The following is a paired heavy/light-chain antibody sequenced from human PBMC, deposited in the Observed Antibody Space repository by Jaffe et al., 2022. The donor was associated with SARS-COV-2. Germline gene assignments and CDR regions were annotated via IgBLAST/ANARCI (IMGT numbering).Light chain of an antibody. CDR3: QQRSNWPPGIT. CDR2: DAS. Sequence: EIVLTQSPATLSLSPGERATLSCRASQSVSSYLAWYQQKPGQAPRLLIYDASNRATGIPARFSGSGSGTDFTLTISSLEPEDFAVYYCQQRSNWPPGITFGQGTRLEIK. CDR1: QSVSSY. V-gene: IGKV3-11*01. J-gene: IGKJ5*01.
Heavy chain of an antibody. CDR2: IIPIFGTA. J-gene: IGHJ1*01. CDR3: ARGGNLLDDSSGYYKASEYFQH. CDR1: GGTFSSYA. D-gene: IGHD3-22*01. Sequence: QVQLVQSGAEVKKPGSSVKVSCKASGGTFSSYAISWVRQAPGQGLEWMGGIIPIFGTANYAQKFQGRVTITADESTSTAYMELSSLRSEDTAVYYCARGGNLLDDSSGYYKASEYFQHWGQGTLVTVSS. V-gene: IGHV1-69*01.